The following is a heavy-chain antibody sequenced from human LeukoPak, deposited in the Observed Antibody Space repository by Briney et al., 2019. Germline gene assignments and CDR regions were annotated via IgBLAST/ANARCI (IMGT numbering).Heavy chain of an antibody. CDR2: ISAYNGNT. CDR3: ARDLAAAGIPALVYYYYCMDV. J-gene: IGHJ6*03. D-gene: IGHD6-13*01. CDR1: GYTFTSYG. V-gene: IGHV1-18*01. Sequence: ASVKVSCKASGYTFTSYGISWVRQAPGQGLEWMGWISAYNGNTNYAQKLQGRVTMTTDTSTSTAYMELRSLRSDDTAVYYCARDLAAAGIPALVYYYYCMDVWGKGTTVTVSS.